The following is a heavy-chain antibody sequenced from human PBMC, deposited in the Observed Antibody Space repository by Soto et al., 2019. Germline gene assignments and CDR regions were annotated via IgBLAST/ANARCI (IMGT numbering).Heavy chain of an antibody. CDR1: GGTFSSYA. CDR3: ARGREARRGGIWYYYYGMDV. V-gene: IGHV1-69*06. D-gene: IGHD6-6*01. J-gene: IGHJ6*02. Sequence: QVQLVQSGAEVKKPGSSVKVSCKASGGTFSSYAISWVRQAPGQGLEWMGGIIPIFGTANYAQKFQGRVTITADKSTSTAYMELSSLRSEDTAVYYCARGREARRGGIWYYYYGMDVWGQGTTVTVSS. CDR2: IIPIFGTA.